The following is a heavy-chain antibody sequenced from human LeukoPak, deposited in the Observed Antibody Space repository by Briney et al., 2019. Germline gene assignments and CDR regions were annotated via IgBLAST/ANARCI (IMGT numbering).Heavy chain of an antibody. J-gene: IGHJ3*02. Sequence: SETLSLTCTVSGGSISSSYYWGWIRQPPGKGLQWIGSIYHSGSTYYNPSLKSRVTISVDTSKNQFSLKLSSVTAADTAVYYCARAPVLKGAFDIWGQGTMVTVSS. CDR2: IYHSGST. CDR3: ARAPVLKGAFDI. D-gene: IGHD4/OR15-4a*01. V-gene: IGHV4-39*07. CDR1: GGSISSSYY.